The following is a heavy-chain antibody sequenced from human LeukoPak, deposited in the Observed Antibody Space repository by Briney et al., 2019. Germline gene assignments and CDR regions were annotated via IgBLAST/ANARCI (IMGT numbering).Heavy chain of an antibody. CDR2: INPNSGGT. V-gene: IGHV1-2*02. J-gene: IGHJ4*02. D-gene: IGHD5-18*01. Sequence: ASVKVSCKASGYTLTGYYMHWVRQAPGQGLEWMGWINPNSGGTNYAQKFQGRVTMTRDTSISTAYMELSRLRSDDTAVYYCARVKSRERGYSYGMALFAYWGQGTLVTVSS. CDR3: ARVKSRERGYSYGMALFAY. CDR1: GYTLTGYY.